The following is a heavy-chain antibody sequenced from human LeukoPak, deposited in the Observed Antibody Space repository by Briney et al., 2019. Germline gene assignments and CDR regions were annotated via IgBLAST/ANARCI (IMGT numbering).Heavy chain of an antibody. CDR3: ARNRVAVTGQRFYMDV. D-gene: IGHD6-19*01. Sequence: GGSLRLSCAASGFTVSSNYMSWVRQAPGKGLEWVSHIYSGGSTYYGDSVKGRFTISRDESKNTSYLQMNSLRAEDTAVYYCARNRVAVTGQRFYMDVWGKGATVTVSS. CDR2: IYSGGST. CDR1: GFTVSSNY. J-gene: IGHJ6*03. V-gene: IGHV3-53*01.